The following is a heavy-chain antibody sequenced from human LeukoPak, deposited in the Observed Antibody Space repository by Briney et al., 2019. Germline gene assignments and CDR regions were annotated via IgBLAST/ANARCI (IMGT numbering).Heavy chain of an antibody. D-gene: IGHD2-15*01. J-gene: IGHJ5*02. CDR1: GGSFSGYY. CDR3: ATFNLAYGWFDP. CDR2: INHSGST. V-gene: IGHV4-34*01. Sequence: KPSETLSLTCAVYGGSFSGYYWSWIRQPPGKGLEWIGEINHSGSTSYNPSLKSRVTISVDTSKNQFSLKLSSVTAADPSVYYCATFNLAYGWFDPWGQGTLVTVSS.